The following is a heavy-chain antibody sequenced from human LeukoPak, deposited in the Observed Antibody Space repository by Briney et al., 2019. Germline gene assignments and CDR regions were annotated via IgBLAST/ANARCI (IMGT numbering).Heavy chain of an antibody. CDR2: ISYDGSNK. Sequence: PGGSLRLSCAASGFTFSNYAMHWVRQAPGKGLEWVVVISYDGSNKYYADSVKGRFTISRDNSKNTLYLQMNSLRAEDTAVYYCAKLAYYDSSGLDYWGQGTLVTVSS. V-gene: IGHV3-30*04. D-gene: IGHD3-22*01. J-gene: IGHJ4*02. CDR3: AKLAYYDSSGLDY. CDR1: GFTFSNYA.